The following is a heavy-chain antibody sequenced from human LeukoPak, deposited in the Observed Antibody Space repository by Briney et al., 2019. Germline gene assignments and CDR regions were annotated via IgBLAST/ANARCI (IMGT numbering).Heavy chain of an antibody. D-gene: IGHD2-21*02. CDR1: GFTISSHA. CDR3: ARDRSAYCGADCCGSFDC. CDR2: ISYDGSNT. J-gene: IGHJ4*02. V-gene: IGHV3-30-3*01. Sequence: GGSLRLSCAASGFTISSHAMHWVRQAPGKGLEWGAVISYDGSNTYYADSVKGRFSISRDNSKNTVYLQMNSLRTEDTAVYYCARDRSAYCGADCCGSFDCWGQGTLVTVSS.